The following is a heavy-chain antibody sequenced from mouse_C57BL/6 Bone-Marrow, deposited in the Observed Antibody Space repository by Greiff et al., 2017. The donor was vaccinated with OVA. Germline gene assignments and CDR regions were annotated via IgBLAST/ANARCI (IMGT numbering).Heavy chain of an antibody. D-gene: IGHD1-1*01. CDR3: ARGYGSSYEVWFAY. J-gene: IGHJ3*01. V-gene: IGHV1-56*01. CDR1: GYTFTSHW. Sequence: QVQLQQSGPELVRPGASVKISCKAPGYTFTSHWMQWVRQRPGQGLEWIGEIFPGSGSTYYNEKFKGKATLTVDTSSSTAYMQLSSLTSEDSAVYFCARGYGSSYEVWFAYWGQGTLVTVSA. CDR2: IFPGSGST.